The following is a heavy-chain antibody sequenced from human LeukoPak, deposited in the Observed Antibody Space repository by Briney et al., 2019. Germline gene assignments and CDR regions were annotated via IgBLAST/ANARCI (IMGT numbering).Heavy chain of an antibody. Sequence: GASVKVSCKTSGGTFSSYAISWVRQAPGQGLEWVGWIDPNSGATNYAQKFQGRVTMTRDTSISTVYMELSRLKSDDTAVYYCARDHFSGIQICPGDYWGQGTLVTVSS. V-gene: IGHV1-2*02. D-gene: IGHD5-18*01. CDR3: ARDHFSGIQICPGDY. CDR1: GGTFSSYA. J-gene: IGHJ4*02. CDR2: IDPNSGAT.